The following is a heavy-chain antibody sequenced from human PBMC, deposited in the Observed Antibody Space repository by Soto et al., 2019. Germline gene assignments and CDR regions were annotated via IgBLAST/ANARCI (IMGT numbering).Heavy chain of an antibody. CDR3: AKRVEGYSYGALAEYFQH. CDR2: ISRSDSTISSI. CDR1: GFQLIEYR. Sequence: GGSLRLSCAASGFQLIEYRMNWIRQAPGKGLEWLSHISRSDSTISSIYYADSVKGRFTISRDNSKNTLYLQMNSLRAEDTAVYYCAKRVEGYSYGALAEYFQHWGQGTLVTVSS. D-gene: IGHD5-18*01. V-gene: IGHV3-11*01. J-gene: IGHJ1*01.